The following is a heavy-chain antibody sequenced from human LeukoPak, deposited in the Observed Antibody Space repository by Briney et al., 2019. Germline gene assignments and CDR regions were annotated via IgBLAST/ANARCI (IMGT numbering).Heavy chain of an antibody. CDR2: IIPVFGTA. CDR1: GGTFSSYA. V-gene: IGHV1-69*13. J-gene: IGHJ4*02. Sequence: GASVKVSCKASGGTFSSYAISWVRQAPGQGLEWMGGIIPVFGTANYAQKFQGRVTITADESTSTAYMELSSLRSEDTAVYYCARDSSSWYALDYWGQGTLVTVSS. D-gene: IGHD6-13*01. CDR3: ARDSSSWYALDY.